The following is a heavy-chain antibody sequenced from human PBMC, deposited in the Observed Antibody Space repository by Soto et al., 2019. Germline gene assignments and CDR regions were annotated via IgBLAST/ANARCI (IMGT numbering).Heavy chain of an antibody. D-gene: IGHD4-17*01. CDR3: GKDPNGDYIGAFDI. CDR2: SSGGTT. CDR1: GFTFSNYA. V-gene: IGHV3-NL1*01. Sequence: GGSLRLSCAASGFTFSNYAMHWFRQAPGIGSSGGTTHLADSVKGRFTISRDNSKNTLYLQMNSLRVEDTAVYYCGKDPNGDYIGAFDIWGQGTMVTVSS. J-gene: IGHJ3*02.